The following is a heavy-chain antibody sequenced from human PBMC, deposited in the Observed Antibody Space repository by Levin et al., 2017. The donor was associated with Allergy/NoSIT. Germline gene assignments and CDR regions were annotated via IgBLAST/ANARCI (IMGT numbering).Heavy chain of an antibody. CDR3: ARQAAGYTFGSRYYYAMDV. Sequence: GSLRLSCTVSGGSISNYFWTWIRQSPGKGLEWIGCIYYTGRTNYNPSLQSRVTISVDTSKNQFSLNLSSVTAAATAVYYCARQAAGYTFGSRYYYAMDVWGQGTTVTVSS. V-gene: IGHV4-59*01. CDR2: IYYTGRT. D-gene: IGHD5-18*01. J-gene: IGHJ6*02. CDR1: GGSISNYF.